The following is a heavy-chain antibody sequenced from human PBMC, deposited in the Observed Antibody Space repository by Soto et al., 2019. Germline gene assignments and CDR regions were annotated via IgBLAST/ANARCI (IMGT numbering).Heavy chain of an antibody. CDR1: GGSISSYY. CDR3: ARETLVAGSNWFDP. J-gene: IGHJ5*02. V-gene: IGHV4-59*01. CDR2: IYYSGST. D-gene: IGHD6-19*01. Sequence: SETLSLTCTVSGGSISSYYWSWIRQPPGKGLEWIGYIYYSGSTNYNPSLKSRVTISVDTSKNQFSLKLSSVTAADTAVYYCARETLVAGSNWFDPWGQGTLVTVSS.